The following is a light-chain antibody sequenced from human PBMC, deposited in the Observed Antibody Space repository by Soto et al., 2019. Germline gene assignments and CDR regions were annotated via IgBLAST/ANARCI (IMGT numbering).Light chain of an antibody. V-gene: IGKV1-9*01. CDR3: QQLNTYPRT. J-gene: IGKJ1*01. CDR2: AAS. CDR1: QGISSY. Sequence: DIQLTQSPSFLSASVGDRVTITCRASQGISSYLAWYQQKPGKDPKLLIYAASTLQSGVPSRFSGSGSGKEFTLTISSLQPKDFATNYCQQLNTYPRTFGQGTKVDIK.